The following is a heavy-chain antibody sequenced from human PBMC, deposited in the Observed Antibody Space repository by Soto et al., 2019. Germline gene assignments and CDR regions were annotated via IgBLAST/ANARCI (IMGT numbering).Heavy chain of an antibody. CDR1: GGSISSSSYY. CDR3: AIFEGVVVPDPSFYFDY. V-gene: IGHV4-39*01. Sequence: SETLSLTCTVSGGSISSSSYYWGWIRQPPGKGLEWIGSIYYSGSTYYNPSLKSRVTISVDTSKNQFSLKLSSVTAADTAVYYCAIFEGVVVPDPSFYFDYWGQGTLVTVSS. J-gene: IGHJ4*02. D-gene: IGHD2-2*01. CDR2: IYYSGST.